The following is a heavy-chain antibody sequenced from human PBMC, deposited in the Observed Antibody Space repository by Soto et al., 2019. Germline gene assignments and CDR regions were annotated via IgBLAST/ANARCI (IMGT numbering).Heavy chain of an antibody. V-gene: IGHV3-23*01. D-gene: IGHD4-17*01. J-gene: IGHJ2*01. CDR3: AKDLPKYGDYPYWYFDL. CDR2: ISGSGGST. Sequence: GGSLRLSCAASGFTFSSYAMSWVRQAPGKGLEWVSAISGSGGSTYYADSVKGRFTISRDNSKNTLYLQMNSLRAEDTAVYYCAKDLPKYGDYPYWYFDLWGRGTLVTVSS. CDR1: GFTFSSYA.